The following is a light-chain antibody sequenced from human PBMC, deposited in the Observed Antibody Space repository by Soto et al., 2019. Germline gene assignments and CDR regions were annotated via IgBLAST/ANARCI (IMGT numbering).Light chain of an antibody. CDR1: ISSIGAGYE. Sequence: QSLLTQAPSWSGAPGKRVTISCSGTISSIGAGYEVHWYHQLPGTAPKLVVSGNGNRPSGVPDRLSASKSGTSASLAITGLQAEDEGHYYCQSYDKRLTAYVFGTGTKVNVL. V-gene: IGLV1-40*01. CDR2: GNG. J-gene: IGLJ1*01. CDR3: QSYDKRLTAYV.